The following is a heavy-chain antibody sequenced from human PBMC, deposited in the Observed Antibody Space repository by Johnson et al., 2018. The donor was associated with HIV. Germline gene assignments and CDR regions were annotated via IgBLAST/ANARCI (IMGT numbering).Heavy chain of an antibody. Sequence: VLLVESGGGLVQPGRSLRLSCAASGFTFDDYAMHWVRQAPGKGLEWVSGISWNSGRIGYADSVKGRFTISRDNAKNSLYLQMNSLRAEDTALYYCAKSPMYYDSSGAFDIWGQGTMVTVSA. D-gene: IGHD3-3*01. CDR2: ISWNSGRI. CDR1: GFTFDDYA. V-gene: IGHV3-9*01. J-gene: IGHJ3*02. CDR3: AKSPMYYDSSGAFDI.